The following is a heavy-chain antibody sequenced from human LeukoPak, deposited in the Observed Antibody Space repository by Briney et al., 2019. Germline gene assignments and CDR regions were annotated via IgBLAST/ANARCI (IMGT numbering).Heavy chain of an antibody. CDR2: MYYSGST. CDR3: ARLPMAVTPHVDY. J-gene: IGHJ4*02. Sequence: SETLSLTCIVSGGSITSYYRSWIRQSPRKGLEWIGFMYYSGSTNYSPSLKSRVTISLGMSKNQFSLKLSSVTAADTAVYYCARLPMAVTPHVDYWGQGTLVTVSS. CDR1: GGSITSYY. D-gene: IGHD2-21*02. V-gene: IGHV4-59*01.